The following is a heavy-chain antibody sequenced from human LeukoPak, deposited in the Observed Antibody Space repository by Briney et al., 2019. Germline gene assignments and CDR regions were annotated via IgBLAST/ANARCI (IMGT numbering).Heavy chain of an antibody. V-gene: IGHV1-69*05. Sequence: ASVKVSCKASGGTFSSYAISWVRQAPGQGLEWMGRIIPIFGTANYAQKFQGRVTITTDESTTKDYMELSSLRSEDTAVYYCARDLYYYDSSGYSPYYFDYWGQGTLVTVSS. CDR1: GGTFSSYA. CDR3: ARDLYYYDSSGYSPYYFDY. CDR2: IIPIFGTA. J-gene: IGHJ4*02. D-gene: IGHD3-22*01.